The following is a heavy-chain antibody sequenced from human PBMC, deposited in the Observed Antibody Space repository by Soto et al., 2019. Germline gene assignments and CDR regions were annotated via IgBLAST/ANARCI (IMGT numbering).Heavy chain of an antibody. CDR1: GGSISSSSYY. CDR2: IYYSGST. CDR3: ARQSRTYYDILTGYRFGDY. D-gene: IGHD3-9*01. V-gene: IGHV4-39*01. J-gene: IGHJ4*02. Sequence: PSETLSLTCTVSGGSISSSSYYWGWIRQPPGKGLEWIGSIYYSGSTYYNPSLKSRVTISVDTSKNQFSLKLSSVTAADTAVYYCARQSRTYYDILTGYRFGDYWGQGTLVTVSS.